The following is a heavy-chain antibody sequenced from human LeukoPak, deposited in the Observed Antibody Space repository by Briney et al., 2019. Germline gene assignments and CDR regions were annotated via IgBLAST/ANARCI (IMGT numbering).Heavy chain of an antibody. Sequence: SETLSLTCAVYVGSFSGYYWSWIRQPPGKGLEWIGEINHSGSTNYNPSLKSRVTISVDTSKNQFSLKLSSVTAADTAVYYCAREGGWKGYFDYWGQGTLVTVSS. CDR2: INHSGST. CDR3: AREGGWKGYFDY. D-gene: IGHD6-19*01. J-gene: IGHJ4*02. V-gene: IGHV4-34*01. CDR1: VGSFSGYY.